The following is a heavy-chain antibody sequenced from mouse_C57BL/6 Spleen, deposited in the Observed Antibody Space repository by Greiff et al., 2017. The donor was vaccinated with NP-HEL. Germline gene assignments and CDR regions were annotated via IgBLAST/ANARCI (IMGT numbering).Heavy chain of an antibody. CDR1: GYTFTSYW. Sequence: QVQLQQSGAELVKPGASVKMSCKASGYTFTSYWITWVKQRPGQGLEWIGDIYPGSGSTNYNEKFKSKATLTVDTSSRTSYMQLSSLTSEDSAVYYCARWDYYGSSYVYWGQGTTLTVSS. V-gene: IGHV1-55*01. CDR2: IYPGSGST. CDR3: ARWDYYGSSYVY. J-gene: IGHJ2*01. D-gene: IGHD1-1*01.